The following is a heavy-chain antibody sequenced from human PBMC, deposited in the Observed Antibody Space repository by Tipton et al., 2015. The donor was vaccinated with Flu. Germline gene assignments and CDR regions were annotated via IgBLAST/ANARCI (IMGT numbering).Heavy chain of an antibody. CDR3: ARTRGGYCSSSSCYADYFDY. V-gene: IGHV3-7*01. D-gene: IGHD2-2*01. J-gene: IGHJ4*02. CDR2: IKQGGSEK. CDR1: GFTFSSYW. Sequence: SLRLSCAGSGFTFSSYWMSWVRQAPGKGLEWVANIKQGGSEKYYVDSVKGRFTISRDNAKNSLHLQMNSLRAEDTAVYYCARTRGGYCSSSSCYADYFDYWGQGTLVTVSS.